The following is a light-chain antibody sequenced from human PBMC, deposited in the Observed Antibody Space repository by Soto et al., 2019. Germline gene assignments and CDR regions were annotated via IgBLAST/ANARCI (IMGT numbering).Light chain of an antibody. J-gene: IGKJ1*01. CDR3: QHSNSYPWT. CDR1: QSINNW. V-gene: IGKV1-5*03. CDR2: NAS. Sequence: DIQMTQSPSTLSASVGDRVTITCRASQSINNWLAWYQQKPGKAPNLLIYNASSLQSRVPSRFSGSGSGTELNLTISSLQPDDSAPYYCQHSNSYPWTFGPGTTVEIK.